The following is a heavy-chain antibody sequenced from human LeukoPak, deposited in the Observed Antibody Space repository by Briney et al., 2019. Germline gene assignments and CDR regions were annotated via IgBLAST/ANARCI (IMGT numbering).Heavy chain of an antibody. CDR1: GGSFSGYY. CDR2: INRSGST. CDR3: ARSHPPYYYYGMDV. Sequence: SETLSLTCAVYGGSFSGYYWSWIRQPPGKGLEWIGEINRSGSTNYNPSLKSRVTISVDTSKNQFSLKLSSVTAADTAVYYCARSHPPYYYYGMDVWGQGTTVTVSS. J-gene: IGHJ6*02. V-gene: IGHV4-34*01.